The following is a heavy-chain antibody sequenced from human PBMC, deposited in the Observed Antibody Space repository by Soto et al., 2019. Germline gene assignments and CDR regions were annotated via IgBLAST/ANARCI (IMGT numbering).Heavy chain of an antibody. CDR3: ARAGYSGYDFFNFDD. CDR1: GYTFTSYY. D-gene: IGHD5-12*01. V-gene: IGHV1-46*01. Sequence: ASVKVSCKASGYTFTSYYMHWVRQAPGQGLEWMGIINPSGGSTSYAQKFQGRVTMTRDTSTSTVYMELSSLRSEDTAVYYCARAGYSGYDFFNFDDWGQGTLVTVSS. J-gene: IGHJ4*02. CDR2: INPSGGST.